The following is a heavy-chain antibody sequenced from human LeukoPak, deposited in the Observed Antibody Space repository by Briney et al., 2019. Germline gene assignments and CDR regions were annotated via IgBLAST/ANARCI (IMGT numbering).Heavy chain of an antibody. Sequence: GGSLRLSCAASGFTFSSYEMNWVRQAPGKGLEWVSGINWNGGSTGYADSVKGRFTISRDNAKNSLYLQMNSLRAEDTALYYCARTYDSRFGAFDIWGQGTMVTVSS. CDR1: GFTFSSYE. CDR3: ARTYDSRFGAFDI. J-gene: IGHJ3*02. CDR2: INWNGGST. D-gene: IGHD3-22*01. V-gene: IGHV3-20*04.